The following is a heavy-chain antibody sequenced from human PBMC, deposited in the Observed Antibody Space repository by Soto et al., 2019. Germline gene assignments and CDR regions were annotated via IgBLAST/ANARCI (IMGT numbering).Heavy chain of an antibody. Sequence: PSETLSLTCAVYGGSFSGYYWSWIRQPPGKGLEWIGEINHSGSTNYNPSLKSRVTISEDTSKSQFSLKVNSMTAADTAVYYCARYRREAVAGYTLDNWGQGILVTAPQ. V-gene: IGHV4-34*01. CDR1: GGSFSGYY. D-gene: IGHD6-13*01. J-gene: IGHJ4*02. CDR2: INHSGST. CDR3: ARYRREAVAGYTLDN.